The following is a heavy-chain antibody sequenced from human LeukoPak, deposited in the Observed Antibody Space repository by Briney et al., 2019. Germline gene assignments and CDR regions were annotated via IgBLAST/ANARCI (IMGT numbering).Heavy chain of an antibody. J-gene: IGHJ5*02. CDR2: MNPNSGNT. V-gene: IGHV1-8*01. CDR3: ARCLGFGESQSGFDP. Sequence: ASVKVSCKASGYIFRNYGISWVRQAPGQGLEWMGWMNPNSGNTGYAQKFQGRVTITRNTSISTAYMELSSLRSEDTAVYYCARCLGFGESQSGFDPWGQGTLVTVSS. CDR1: GYIFRNYG. D-gene: IGHD3-10*01.